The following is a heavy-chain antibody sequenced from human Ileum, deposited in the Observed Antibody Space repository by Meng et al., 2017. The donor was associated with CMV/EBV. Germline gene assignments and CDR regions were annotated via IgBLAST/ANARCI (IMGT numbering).Heavy chain of an antibody. J-gene: IGHJ4*02. Sequence: LVGCGGGFSSAGGSLRLSCAASGFSFTDTWMHWVRQTPGKGLVWVSRINPDGGTINYADSVKGRFTISRDNAKNTLYLQMNNLRDEDTAVYYCATAGNYRLDHWGQGTLVTVSS. CDR3: ATAGNYRLDH. V-gene: IGHV3-74*01. D-gene: IGHD1-7*01. CDR2: INPDGGTI. CDR1: GFSFTDTW.